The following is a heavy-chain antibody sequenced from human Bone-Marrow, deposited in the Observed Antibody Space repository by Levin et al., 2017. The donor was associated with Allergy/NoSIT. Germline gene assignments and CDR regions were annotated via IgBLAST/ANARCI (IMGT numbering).Heavy chain of an antibody. D-gene: IGHD6-25*01. Sequence: GASVKVSCAASGFIFSNYAMSWVRQAPGKGLEWVSSISGSGDYTYYADSVKGRFTISRDDAQNTLYPQMNRLRAEDTALYYCAKTPGVGSGNAAGRFDFWGQGTLVTVSS. CDR3: AKTPGVGSGNAAGRFDF. CDR1: GFIFSNYA. J-gene: IGHJ4*02. CDR2: ISGSGDYT. V-gene: IGHV3-23*01.